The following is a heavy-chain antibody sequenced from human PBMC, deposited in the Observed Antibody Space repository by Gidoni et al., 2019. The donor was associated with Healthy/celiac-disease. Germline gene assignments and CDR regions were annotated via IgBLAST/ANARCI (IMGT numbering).Heavy chain of an antibody. CDR1: GFTVNPNY. CDR3: ARMNYDFWANYYYGMDV. D-gene: IGHD3-3*01. V-gene: IGHV3-53*01. Sequence: EVQLLESGGGLIQPGGSLRLSCAASGFTVNPNYMNWVRQAPGKGLEWVSVIYSGGTTFHADSVKGRFTISRDNSKNTLFLQMNSLRAEDTAVYYCARMNYDFWANYYYGMDVWGQGTTVTVSS. J-gene: IGHJ6*02. CDR2: IYSGGTT.